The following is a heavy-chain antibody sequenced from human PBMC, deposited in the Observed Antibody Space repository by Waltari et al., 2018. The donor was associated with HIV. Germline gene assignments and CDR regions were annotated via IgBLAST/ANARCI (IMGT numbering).Heavy chain of an antibody. CDR2: IKQDGSEK. V-gene: IGHV3-7*01. J-gene: IGHJ2*01. D-gene: IGHD6-19*01. CDR3: ARDGRTVAPSWYFDL. CDR1: GFTFSSYW. Sequence: EVQLVESGGGLVQPGGSLRLSCAASGFTFSSYWMRWVRPVPGKGLEWVANIKQDGSEKYYVDSVKGRFTISRDNAKNSLYLQMNSLRAEDTAVYYCARDGRTVAPSWYFDLWGRGTLVTVSS.